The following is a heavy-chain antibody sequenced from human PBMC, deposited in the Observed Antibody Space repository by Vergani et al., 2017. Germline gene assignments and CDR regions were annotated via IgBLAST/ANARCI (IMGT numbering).Heavy chain of an antibody. CDR2: IYYSGST. J-gene: IGHJ6*03. D-gene: IGHD3-3*01. V-gene: IGHV4-39*01. CDR3: ARGRMDFWSGYTSDYYYYYYMDV. CDR1: GGSISSSSYY. Sequence: QLQLQESGPGLVKPSETLSLTCTVSGGSISSSSYYWGWIRQPPGKGLEWIGSIYYSGSTYYNPSLKSRVTISVDTSKNQFSLKLSSVTAADTAVYYCARGRMDFWSGYTSDYYYYYYMDVWGKGTTVTVSS.